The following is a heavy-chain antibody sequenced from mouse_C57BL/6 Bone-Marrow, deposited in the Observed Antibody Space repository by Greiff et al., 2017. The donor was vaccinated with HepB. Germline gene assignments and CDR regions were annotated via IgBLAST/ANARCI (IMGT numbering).Heavy chain of an antibody. CDR1: GFTFSNYW. D-gene: IGHD2-2*01. J-gene: IGHJ3*01. CDR2: IRLKSDNYAT. Sequence: EVKLIESGGGLVQPGGSMKLSCVASGFTFSNYWMNWVRQSPEKGLEWVAQIRLKSDNYATHYAESVKGRFTISRDDSKSSVYLQMNNLRAEDTGIYYCTLSYGYDEGLAYWGQGTLVTVSA. CDR3: TLSYGYDEGLAY. V-gene: IGHV6-3*01.